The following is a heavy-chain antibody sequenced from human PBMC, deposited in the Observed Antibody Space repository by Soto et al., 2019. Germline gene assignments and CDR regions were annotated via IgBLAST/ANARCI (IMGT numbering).Heavy chain of an antibody. J-gene: IGHJ4*02. D-gene: IGHD4-17*01. CDR1: GFTFSDYA. CDR2: ISGSGGST. Sequence: GGSLRLSCAASGFTFSDYAMSWVRQAPGKGLEWVTSISGSGGSTYHADSVKGRFSISRDNSKNTLYLQLDNLRAEDTAVYYCAKDLPYGEYIRGDFDYWGQGSLVTVSS. CDR3: AKDLPYGEYIRGDFDY. V-gene: IGHV3-23*01.